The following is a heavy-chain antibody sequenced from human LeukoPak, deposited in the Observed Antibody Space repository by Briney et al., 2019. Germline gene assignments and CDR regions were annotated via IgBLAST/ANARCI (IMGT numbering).Heavy chain of an antibody. D-gene: IGHD1-26*01. CDR3: ARDSRSREEAPSDY. V-gene: IGHV3-48*01. Sequence: PGGSLRLSCAASGFTFSSYSMNWVRQAPGKGLEWVSYIGSSSSTIYYADSVKGRFTISRDNAKNSLYLQMNSLRAEDTAVYYCARDSRSREEAPSDYWGQGTLVTVSS. CDR2: IGSSSSTI. CDR1: GFTFSSYS. J-gene: IGHJ4*02.